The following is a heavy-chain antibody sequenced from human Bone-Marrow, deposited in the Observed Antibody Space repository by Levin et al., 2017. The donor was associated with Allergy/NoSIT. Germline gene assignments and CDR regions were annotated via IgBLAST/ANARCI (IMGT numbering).Heavy chain of an antibody. CDR3: ARAWSSSWFGY. J-gene: IGHJ5*01. D-gene: IGHD3-3*01. Sequence: PGGSLRLSCATSGFTFSSYSMTWVRQAPGKGLEWVAYINEHNSPIYYADSVRGRFTISRDTVKKSLYLQMNSLRAEDTAVYYCARAWSSSWFGYWGQGTLVTVSS. CDR2: INEHNSPI. CDR1: GFTFSSYS. V-gene: IGHV3-48*01.